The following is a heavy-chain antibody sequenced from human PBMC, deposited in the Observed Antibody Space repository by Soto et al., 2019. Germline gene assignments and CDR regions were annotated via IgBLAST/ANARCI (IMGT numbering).Heavy chain of an antibody. J-gene: IGHJ6*03. CDR2: ISWNSGSI. CDR3: AKGTGSNYYYYYYMDV. CDR1: GFTFDDYA. Sequence: EVQLVESGGGLVQPGRSLRLSCAASGFTFDDYAMHWVRQAPGKGLEWVSGISWNSGSIGYADSVKGRFTNSRDNAKNSLYLQMNSLRAEDTALYYCAKGTGSNYYYYYYMDVWGKGTTVTVSS. V-gene: IGHV3-9*01.